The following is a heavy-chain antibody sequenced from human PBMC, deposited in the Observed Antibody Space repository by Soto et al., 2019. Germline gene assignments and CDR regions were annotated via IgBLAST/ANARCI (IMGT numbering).Heavy chain of an antibody. V-gene: IGHV1-3*01. J-gene: IGHJ4*02. D-gene: IGHD3-9*01. CDR1: GYTFTSYA. CDR2: INAGNGNT. CDR3: ARTADRLRYFDWPKF. Sequence: GASVKVSCKASGYTFTSYAMHWVRQAPGQRLEWMGWINAGNGNTKYSQKFQGRVTITRDTSASTAYMELSSLRSEDTAVYYCARTADRLRYFDWPKFWGQGTQVTVSS.